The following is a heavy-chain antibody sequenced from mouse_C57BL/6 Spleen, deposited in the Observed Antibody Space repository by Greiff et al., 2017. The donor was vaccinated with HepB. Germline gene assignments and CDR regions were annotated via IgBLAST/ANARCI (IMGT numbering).Heavy chain of an antibody. CDR1: GYTFTSYW. Sequence: QVQLKQPGAELVKPGASVKLSCKASGYTFTSYWMHWVKQRPGQGLEWIGMIHPNSGSTNYNEKFKSKATLTVDKSSSTAYMQLSSLTSEDSAVYYCARSVITTVDYWGQGTTLTVSS. V-gene: IGHV1-64*01. CDR3: ARSVITTVDY. J-gene: IGHJ2*01. D-gene: IGHD1-1*01. CDR2: IHPNSGST.